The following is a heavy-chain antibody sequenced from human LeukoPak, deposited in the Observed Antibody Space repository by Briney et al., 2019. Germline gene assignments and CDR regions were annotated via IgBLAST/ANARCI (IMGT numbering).Heavy chain of an antibody. J-gene: IGHJ4*02. CDR2: IRFDGSNT. CDR3: ARVSESYHDY. Sequence: GGSLRLSCAASGFTFTNYGMHWVRQAPGKGPEWVAYIRFDGSNTYYADSVKGRFTSSRDNAKNSLYLQMNSLRADDTAVYYCARVSESYHDYWGQGTLVTVSS. V-gene: IGHV3-30*02. CDR1: GFTFTNYG. D-gene: IGHD1-26*01.